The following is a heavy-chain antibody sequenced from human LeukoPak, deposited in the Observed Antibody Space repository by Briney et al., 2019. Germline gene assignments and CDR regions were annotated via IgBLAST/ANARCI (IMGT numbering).Heavy chain of an antibody. D-gene: IGHD5-12*01. V-gene: IGHV4-34*01. CDR3: ARDRGDGYDYFWDY. CDR1: GGSFSGYY. CDR2: INHSGST. J-gene: IGHJ4*02. Sequence: SETLSLTCAVYGGSFSGYYWSWIRQPPGKGLEWIGEINHSGSTNYNPSLKSRVTISVDTSKNQFSLKLSSVTAADTAVYYCARDRGDGYDYFWDYWGQGTLVTVSS.